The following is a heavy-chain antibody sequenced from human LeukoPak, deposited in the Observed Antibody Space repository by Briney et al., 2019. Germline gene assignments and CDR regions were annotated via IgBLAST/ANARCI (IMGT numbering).Heavy chain of an antibody. CDR1: GGSISSYY. D-gene: IGHD3-3*01. J-gene: IGHJ6*03. V-gene: IGHV4-4*07. Sequence: SESLSLTCTVSGGSISSYYWSWIRQPAGKGLEWIGRIYTSGSTNYNPSLKSRVTMSVDTSKNQFSLKLSSVTAADTAVYYCASCITIPSRDYYYYMDVWGKGTTVTVSS. CDR3: ASCITIPSRDYYYYMDV. CDR2: IYTSGST.